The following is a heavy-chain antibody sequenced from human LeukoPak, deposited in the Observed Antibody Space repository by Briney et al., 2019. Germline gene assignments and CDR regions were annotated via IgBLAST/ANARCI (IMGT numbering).Heavy chain of an antibody. CDR1: GYSFTSYW. Sequence: AGESLKISCKGSGYSFTSYWISWVRQMPGKRLEWMGRIDPSDSYTNYSPSFQGHVTISADKSISTAYLQWSSLKASDTAMYYCARHRDDGFADYFDYWGQGTLVTVSS. CDR3: ARHRDDGFADYFDY. J-gene: IGHJ4*02. D-gene: IGHD1-1*01. CDR2: IDPSDSYT. V-gene: IGHV5-10-1*01.